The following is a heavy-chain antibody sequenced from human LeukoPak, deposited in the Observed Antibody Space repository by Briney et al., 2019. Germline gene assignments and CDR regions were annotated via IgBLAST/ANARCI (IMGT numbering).Heavy chain of an antibody. CDR1: GFTVSSDF. CDR3: ANRGF. J-gene: IGHJ4*02. CDR2: IHGDGSA. Sequence: GGSLRLSCAASGFTVSSDFMTWVRQAPGKGLEWVSIIHGDGSAYYADSVRGRFTVSRDISKNTLFLQMVGLRAEDTTLYYCANRGFWGQGTLVTVSS. V-gene: IGHV3-53*01.